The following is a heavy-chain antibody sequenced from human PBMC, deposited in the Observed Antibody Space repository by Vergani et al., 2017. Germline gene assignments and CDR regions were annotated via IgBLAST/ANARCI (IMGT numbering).Heavy chain of an antibody. CDR1: GSTFTSYG. D-gene: IGHD5-18*01. Sequence: QVQLVQSGGEVKKPGASVKASCKASGSTFTSYGINWVRQAPGQGLEWMGWISAYIGNTNYAQKFQGRVTMTTDTSTSTAYMELRSLRSDDTAIYYCARVAAMGYYFDYWGRGTLVTVSS. CDR2: ISAYIGNT. CDR3: ARVAAMGYYFDY. J-gene: IGHJ4*02. V-gene: IGHV1-18*04.